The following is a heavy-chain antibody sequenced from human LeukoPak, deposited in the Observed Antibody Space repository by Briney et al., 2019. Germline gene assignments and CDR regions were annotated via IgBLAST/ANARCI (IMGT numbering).Heavy chain of an antibody. CDR3: ARVEGYFDY. CDR1: GGSFSGYY. CDR2: TNHSGST. J-gene: IGHJ4*02. V-gene: IGHV4-34*01. D-gene: IGHD3-3*01. Sequence: PSETLSLTCAVYGGSFSGYYWSWIRQPPGKGLEWIGETNHSGSTNYNPSLKSRVTISVDTSKNQFSLKLSSVTAADTAVYYCARVEGYFDYWGQGTLVTVSS.